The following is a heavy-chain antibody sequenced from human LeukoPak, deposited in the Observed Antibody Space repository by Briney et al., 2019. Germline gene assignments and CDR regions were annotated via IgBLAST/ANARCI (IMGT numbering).Heavy chain of an antibody. V-gene: IGHV3-23*01. Sequence: GGSLRLSCAAFGFTFISYAMSWVRQAPGKGLDWVSAFSGSGGSTYYADSVKGRFTISRDNPKNTLYLQMNSLRAEDTAVYYCAKPFRRGYSYGLGFDYWGQGTLVTVSS. CDR1: GFTFISYA. J-gene: IGHJ4*02. CDR3: AKPFRRGYSYGLGFDY. D-gene: IGHD5-18*01. CDR2: FSGSGGST.